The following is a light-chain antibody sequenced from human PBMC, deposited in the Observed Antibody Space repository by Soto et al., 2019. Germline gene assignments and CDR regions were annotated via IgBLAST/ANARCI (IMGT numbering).Light chain of an antibody. CDR3: QKYKNSVT. V-gene: IGKV3-15*01. CDR2: AAS. J-gene: IGKJ4*01. Sequence: EIVMTQSPATLSVSPGERVTLSCRASQSVSSSLAWYQQKPGQAPRLLIYAASSRATGVPARFSGSGSGTEFTLTIISLQSEDVAFYYCQKYKNSVTFGGGTQVEIK. CDR1: QSVSSS.